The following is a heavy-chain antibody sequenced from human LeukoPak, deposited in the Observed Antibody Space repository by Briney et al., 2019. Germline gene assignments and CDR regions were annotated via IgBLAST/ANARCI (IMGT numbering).Heavy chain of an antibody. V-gene: IGHV4-61*02. CDR2: IYTSGST. J-gene: IGHJ5*02. D-gene: IGHD3-10*01. CDR1: GGSISSGSYY. CDR3: ARVLLLWFGGGFDP. Sequence: SETLSLTCTVSGGSISSGSYYWSWIRQPAGKGLEWIGRIYTSGSTNYNPSLKSRVTMSIDTSKNQFSLKLSSVTAADTAVYYCARVLLLWFGGGFDPWGQGTLVTVSS.